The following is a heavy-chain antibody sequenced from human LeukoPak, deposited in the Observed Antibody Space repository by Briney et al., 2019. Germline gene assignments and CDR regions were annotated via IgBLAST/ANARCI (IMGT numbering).Heavy chain of an antibody. CDR1: GFTFSNAW. CDR2: IKSKTDGGTT. D-gene: IGHD3-16*01. Sequence: GGSQRLSCAASGFTFSNAWMSWVRQAPGKGLEWVGRIKSKTDGGTTDYAAPVKGRFTISRDDSKNTLYLQMNSLKTEDTAVYYCTTGDYVWGSYDYWGQGTLVTVSS. CDR3: TTGDYVWGSYDY. J-gene: IGHJ4*02. V-gene: IGHV3-15*01.